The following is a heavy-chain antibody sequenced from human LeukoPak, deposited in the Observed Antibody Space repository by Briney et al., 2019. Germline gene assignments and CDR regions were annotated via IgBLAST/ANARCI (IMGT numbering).Heavy chain of an antibody. V-gene: IGHV3-53*01. CDR1: GFDVIENY. CDR2: IYSGGSI. CDR3: ARCSADIFELHLQS. J-gene: IGHJ5*02. D-gene: IGHD3-9*01. Sequence: GGSLRLSCAVSGFDVIENYVTWVRQAPGKGLEWVSVIYSGGSIYYSDSVKGRFTISRDTSRNMVFLQMTSLRAEDTAVYYCARCSADIFELHLQSWGQGTLVTVSS.